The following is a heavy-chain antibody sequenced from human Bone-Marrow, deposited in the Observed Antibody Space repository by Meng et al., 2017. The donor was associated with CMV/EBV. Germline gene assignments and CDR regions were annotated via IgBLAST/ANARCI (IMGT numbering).Heavy chain of an antibody. CDR3: TRTTSSGFDH. CDR2: IDSDASNT. CDR1: RFIFRNYW. J-gene: IGHJ4*02. V-gene: IGHV3-74*01. D-gene: IGHD6-25*01. Sequence: LACAASRFIFRNYWMHCIRQAPEKVLVLFVRIDSDASNTTYAGSVKVRFSISRDNAKNMLHLQLNSLRVADTAVYYCTRTTSSGFDHWGQGTLVTVSS.